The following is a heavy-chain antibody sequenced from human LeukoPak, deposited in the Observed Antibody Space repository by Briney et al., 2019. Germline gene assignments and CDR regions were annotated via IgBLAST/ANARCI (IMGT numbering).Heavy chain of an antibody. CDR3: ARGSPTYYDILTGYYTRKDVVVVAHLDY. CDR1: GYTFTSYG. J-gene: IGHJ4*02. CDR2: ISAYNGNT. V-gene: IGHV1-18*01. Sequence: ASVKVSCKASGYTFTSYGISRVRQAPGQGLEWMGWISAYNGNTNYAQKLQGRVTMTTDTSTSTAYMELRSLRSDDTAVYYCARGSPTYYDILTGYYTRKDVVVVAHLDYWGQGTLVTVSS. D-gene: IGHD3-9*01.